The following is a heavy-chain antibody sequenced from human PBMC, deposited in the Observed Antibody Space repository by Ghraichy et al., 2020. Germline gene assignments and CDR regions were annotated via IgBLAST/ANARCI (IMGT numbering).Heavy chain of an antibody. CDR2: INHSGST. V-gene: IGHV4-34*01. CDR3: ARGPRIVTAGLNPFDY. Sequence: SETLSLTCAVYGGSFSGYYWSWIRQPPGKGLEWIGEINHSGSTNYNPSLKSRVTISVDTSKNQFSLKLSSVTAADTAVYYCARGPRIVTAGLNPFDYWGQGTLVTVSS. CDR1: GGSFSGYY. D-gene: IGHD6-13*01. J-gene: IGHJ4*02.